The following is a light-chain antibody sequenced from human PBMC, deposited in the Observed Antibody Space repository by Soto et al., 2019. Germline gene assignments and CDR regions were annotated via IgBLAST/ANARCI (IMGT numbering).Light chain of an antibody. V-gene: IGKV1-39*01. Sequence: DIQMTQSPSSLSASVGDRVTITCRARQSINTYLHWYQQKPGKAPRLLIFGASSLQSVVPSRFSGSRSGTVFTLAITGLHPEDFATYFCQQTSTTPQTFGGGTKVDMK. CDR3: QQTSTTPQT. CDR2: GAS. CDR1: QSINTY. J-gene: IGKJ4*01.